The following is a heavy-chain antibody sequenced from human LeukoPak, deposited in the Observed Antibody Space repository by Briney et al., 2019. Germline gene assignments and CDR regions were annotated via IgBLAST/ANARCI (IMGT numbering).Heavy chain of an antibody. D-gene: IGHD1-1*01. V-gene: IGHV1-2*02. CDR3: ARSRTNWNEQDLDY. CDR1: GYTFSGHY. Sequence: ASVKVSCKTSGYTFSGHYMHWVRQAPGQGLEWMVWVNPNTSNTNYKQKFQGRVTMTRATSISTAYMELSRLTSDDTAVYYCARSRTNWNEQDLDYWGQGTLVTVSS. J-gene: IGHJ4*02. CDR2: VNPNTSNT.